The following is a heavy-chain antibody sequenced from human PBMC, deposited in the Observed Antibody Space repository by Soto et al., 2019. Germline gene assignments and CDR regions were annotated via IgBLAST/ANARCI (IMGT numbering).Heavy chain of an antibody. Sequence: QVQLQESGPGLVKPSETLSLTCTVSGGSISSYYWSWIRQPPGKGLEWIGYIYYSGSTNYNPSLKSRVTISVDTSKNQFSLKLCSVTAADTAVYYCARDFGRRTSYYYYGMDVWGQGTTVIVS. CDR1: GGSISSYY. CDR3: ARDFGRRTSYYYYGMDV. CDR2: IYYSGST. D-gene: IGHD3-16*01. V-gene: IGHV4-59*01. J-gene: IGHJ6*02.